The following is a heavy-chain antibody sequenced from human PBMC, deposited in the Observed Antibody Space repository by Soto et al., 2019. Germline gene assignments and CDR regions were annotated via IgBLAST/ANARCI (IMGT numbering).Heavy chain of an antibody. J-gene: IGHJ5*02. CDR2: LIPMFDTT. Sequence: SSVKVSCKASGCTFSSYAINWVRQAPGQGLEWMGGLIPMFDTTNYAQKCQGRVTITADESTSTSYMELSSLRAEDTAVYYCAPLYYADSGGDYGPPMDPWGQGTPVTASS. D-gene: IGHD3-22*01. CDR1: GCTFSSYA. CDR3: APLYYADSGGDYGPPMDP. V-gene: IGHV1-69*13.